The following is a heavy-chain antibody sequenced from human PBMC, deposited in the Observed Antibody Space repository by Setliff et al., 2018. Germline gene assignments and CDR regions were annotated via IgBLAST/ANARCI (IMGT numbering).Heavy chain of an antibody. V-gene: IGHV3-11*04. Sequence: GGSLRLSCAASGFTFSNAWMSWVRQAPGKGLEWISYIHDSGNPTYYADSVKGRFTISRDNAKNTLYLQMNSLRAEDTAVYYCARVGATAQVIDYWGQGTLVTVSS. CDR1: GFTFSNAW. CDR2: IHDSGNPT. D-gene: IGHD5-12*01. CDR3: ARVGATAQVIDY. J-gene: IGHJ4*02.